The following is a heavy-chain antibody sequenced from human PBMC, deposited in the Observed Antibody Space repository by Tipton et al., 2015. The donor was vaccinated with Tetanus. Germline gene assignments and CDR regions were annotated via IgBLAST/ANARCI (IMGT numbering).Heavy chain of an antibody. CDR3: AREADCSGGSCFSGDFDN. CDR2: SWYDGTDQ. V-gene: IGHV3-33*08. Sequence: SLRLSCAASGIIFTNAWMNWVRQAPGKGLEWVAVSWYDGTDQYYADSVKGRFTLSRDNSKNTLYLEMNSLRAEDAALYYCAREADCSGGSCFSGDFDNWGQGTQVTVSS. J-gene: IGHJ4*02. CDR1: GIIFTNAW. D-gene: IGHD2-15*01.